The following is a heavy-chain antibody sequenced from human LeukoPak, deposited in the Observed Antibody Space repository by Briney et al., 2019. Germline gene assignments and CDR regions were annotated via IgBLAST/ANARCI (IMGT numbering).Heavy chain of an antibody. J-gene: IGHJ4*02. D-gene: IGHD2-2*01. CDR3: AKDGGYCSSTSCQEALDY. Sequence: GGSLRLSCAASGFTFSSYAMHWVRQAPGKGLEWVAVTSYDGSNKYYADSVKGRFTISRDNSKNTLYLQMNSLRAEDTAVYYCAKDGGYCSSTSCQEALDYWGQGTLVTVSS. CDR1: GFTFSSYA. CDR2: TSYDGSNK. V-gene: IGHV3-30-3*01.